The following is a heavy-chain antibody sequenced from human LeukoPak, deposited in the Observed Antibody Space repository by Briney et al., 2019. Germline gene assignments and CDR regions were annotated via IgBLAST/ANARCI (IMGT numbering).Heavy chain of an antibody. V-gene: IGHV4-4*07. J-gene: IGHJ4*02. CDR1: GASISSYY. Sequence: SETLSLTCTVSGASISSYYWSWIRQPAGKGLEWIGRIYASGSTNYNPSLKSRITMSIDTSKNQISLKLSSVTAADTAVYYCASWSGGDIAAAAHYWGQGTLVTVSS. CDR3: ASWSGGDIAAAAHY. CDR2: IYASGST. D-gene: IGHD6-13*01.